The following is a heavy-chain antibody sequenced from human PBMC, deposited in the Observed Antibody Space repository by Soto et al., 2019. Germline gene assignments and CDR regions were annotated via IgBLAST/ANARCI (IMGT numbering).Heavy chain of an antibody. CDR3: AKTPLCEY. CDR1: VFTFSSYA. CDR2: ISGSGGST. Sequence: VGSLRLSCASSVFTFSSYAMSWVRHAPGKGLEWVSAISGSGGSTYYADSVKGRFTISRDNSKNTLYLQMNSLRAEDTAVYYCAKTPLCEYWGQGTLVTVSS. V-gene: IGHV3-23*01. J-gene: IGHJ4*02.